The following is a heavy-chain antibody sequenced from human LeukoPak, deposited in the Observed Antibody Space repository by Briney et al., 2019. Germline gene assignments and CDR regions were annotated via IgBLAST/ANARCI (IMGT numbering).Heavy chain of an antibody. CDR1: GFTFSNYW. V-gene: IGHV3-7*01. J-gene: IGHJ4*02. D-gene: IGHD6-19*01. CDR3: ARQGYSSGK. CDR2: IQRDGSEK. Sequence: GGSLRLSCAASGFTFSNYWMNWVRKAPGKGLEWVASIQRDGSEKYYVESVKGRFTISRDNAKNSLYLQMNSRRAEDTAVYYCARQGYSSGKWGQGTLVTVSS.